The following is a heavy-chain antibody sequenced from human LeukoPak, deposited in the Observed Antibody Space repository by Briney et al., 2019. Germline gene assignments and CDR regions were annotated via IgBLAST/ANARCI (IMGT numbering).Heavy chain of an antibody. CDR1: GGSISSYY. J-gene: IGHJ4*02. CDR3: ARDQGPPGGGIDY. V-gene: IGHV4-59*01. D-gene: IGHD1-14*01. Sequence: SETLSLTCTVSGGSISSYYWSWIRQPPGKGLEWIGYIYYSGSINYNPSLKSRVTISVDTSKNQFSLKLSSVTAADTAVYYCARDQGPPGGGIDYWGQGTPVTVSS. CDR2: IYYSGSI.